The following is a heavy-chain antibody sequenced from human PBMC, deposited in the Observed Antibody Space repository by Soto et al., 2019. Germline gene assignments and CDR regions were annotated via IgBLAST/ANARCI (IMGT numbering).Heavy chain of an antibody. CDR3: ARASKGWDVHYYFDY. V-gene: IGHV1-69*12. J-gene: IGHJ4*02. CDR2: IVVISNTA. Sequence: QVVLLQSGAEVKEPGSSVRVSCEVSGSTFNNFAFSWVRQAPGHGPEWMGGIVVISNTAVYSQRFQDSVTMTAESSNNTLYMELGSLTFEDTAFYYCARASKGWDVHYYFDYWGQVTLVTVSS. D-gene: IGHD1-26*01. CDR1: GSTFNNFA.